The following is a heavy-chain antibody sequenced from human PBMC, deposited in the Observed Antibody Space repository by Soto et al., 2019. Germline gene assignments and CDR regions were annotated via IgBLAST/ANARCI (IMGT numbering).Heavy chain of an antibody. D-gene: IGHD3-22*01. Sequence: PVGALRRSCVASGFTFSTYAMSWVRQAPGKGLEWVSTTTGGGGSKYYADSVKGRFTISRDNSKNTLYLQMNSLRAEDTAVYYCAKDHYYDSSGYYYYDYGLDVWRQGTSVTVSS. J-gene: IGHJ6*02. V-gene: IGHV3-23*01. CDR3: AKDHYYDSSGYYYYDYGLDV. CDR2: TTGGGGSK. CDR1: GFTFSTYA.